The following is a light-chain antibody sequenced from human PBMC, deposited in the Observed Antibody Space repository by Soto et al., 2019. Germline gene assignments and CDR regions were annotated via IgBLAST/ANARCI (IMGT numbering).Light chain of an antibody. CDR1: QSFSSW. CDR3: QQYNTYPFT. Sequence: DIQMTQSPSTLSASVGDRVTITCRASQSFSSWLAWYQQKPGRAPKLVIYDASSLESGVPSRFSGSESGTEFTLTISSLQPDDFATYYCQQYNTYPFTFGPGIKVDIK. CDR2: DAS. J-gene: IGKJ3*01. V-gene: IGKV1-5*01.